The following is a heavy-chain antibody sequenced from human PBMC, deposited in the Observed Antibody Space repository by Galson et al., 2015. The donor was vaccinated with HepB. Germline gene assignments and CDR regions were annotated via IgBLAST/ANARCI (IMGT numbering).Heavy chain of an antibody. CDR2: ISGSGGST. Sequence: SLRLSCAASGFTFSSYAMSWVRQAPGKGLEWVSAISGSGGSTYYADSVKGRFTISRDNSKNTLYLQMNSLRAEDTAVYYCAKDPLHFDYGDYFDYWGQGTLVTVSS. J-gene: IGHJ4*02. D-gene: IGHD4-17*01. CDR1: GFTFSSYA. CDR3: AKDPLHFDYGDYFDY. V-gene: IGHV3-23*01.